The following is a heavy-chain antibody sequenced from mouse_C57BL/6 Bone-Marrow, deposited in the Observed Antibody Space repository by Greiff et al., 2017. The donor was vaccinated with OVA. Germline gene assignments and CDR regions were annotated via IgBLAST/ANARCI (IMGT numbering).Heavy chain of an antibody. D-gene: IGHD1-2*01. CDR2: IDPSDSYT. Sequence: VQLQQPGAELVKPGASVKLSCKASGYTFTSYWMQWVKQRPGQGLEWIGEIDPSDSYTNYNQKFKGKATLTVDTSSSTAYMQLSSLTSEDSAVYYCARVPYYDFDYWGQGTTLTVSS. V-gene: IGHV1-50*01. CDR1: GYTFTSYW. CDR3: ARVPYYDFDY. J-gene: IGHJ2*01.